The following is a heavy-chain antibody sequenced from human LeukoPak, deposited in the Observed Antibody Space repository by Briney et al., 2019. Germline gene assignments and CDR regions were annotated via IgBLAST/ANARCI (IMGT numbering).Heavy chain of an antibody. CDR1: GGSISGSSYY. Sequence: SETLSLTCTVSGGSISGSSYYWGWIRQPPGTGLEWIGSIYYSGSTYYNPSLKSRVTISVDTSKNQFSLKLSSVTAADTAVYYCASVDIVVVGDAFDIWGQGTMVTVSS. CDR2: IYYSGST. CDR3: ASVDIVVVGDAFDI. D-gene: IGHD2-2*01. V-gene: IGHV4-39*01. J-gene: IGHJ3*02.